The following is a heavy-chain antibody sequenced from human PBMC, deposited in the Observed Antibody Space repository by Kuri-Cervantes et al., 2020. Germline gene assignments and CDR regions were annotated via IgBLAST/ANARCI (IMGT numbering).Heavy chain of an antibody. D-gene: IGHD4-11*01. CDR1: GFTFSDYY. J-gene: IGHJ2*01. Sequence: GGSLRLSCAASGFTFSDYYMTWIRQAPGKGLEWVAYISSIETTTYYADSVKGRFTTSRDNAKNSLYLQLSSLRAEDTAVYYCARDLGDYGNHWYFDLWGRGTLVTVSS. V-gene: IGHV3-11*01. CDR2: ISSIETTT. CDR3: ARDLGDYGNHWYFDL.